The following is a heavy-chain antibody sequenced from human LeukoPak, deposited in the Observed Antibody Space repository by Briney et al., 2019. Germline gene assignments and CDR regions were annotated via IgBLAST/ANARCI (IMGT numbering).Heavy chain of an antibody. V-gene: IGHV3-30*01. CDR3: ARPSPPGDGYNPPDY. J-gene: IGHJ4*02. D-gene: IGHD5-24*01. CDR1: GFSFIDFA. Sequence: PGGSLRLSCSASGFSFIDFAMHWVRQAPGKGLEWVAVISHDSKTKYHAESVKGRFTISRDNSKNTVYLQMNSLRLEDTAVYFCARPSPPGDGYNPPDYWGQGTLVTVSS. CDR2: ISHDSKTK.